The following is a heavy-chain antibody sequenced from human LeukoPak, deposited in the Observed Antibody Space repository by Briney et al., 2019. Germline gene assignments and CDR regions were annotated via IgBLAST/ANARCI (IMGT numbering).Heavy chain of an antibody. D-gene: IGHD4-11*01. CDR2: IYYTGIT. J-gene: IGHJ6*02. CDR1: GGSISNYY. Sequence: SETLSLTCTVSGGSISNYYWSWIRQPPGKGLEWIGYIYYTGITNYNPSLKSRVTISVDTSKNQFSLKLNSVTAADTAVYYCARDYSTSYYYYGMDLWGQGTTVTVSS. V-gene: IGHV4-59*01. CDR3: ARDYSTSYYYYGMDL.